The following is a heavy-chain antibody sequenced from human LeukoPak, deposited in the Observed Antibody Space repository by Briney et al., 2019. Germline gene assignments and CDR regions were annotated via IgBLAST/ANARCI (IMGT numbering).Heavy chain of an antibody. CDR1: GGSITSGGSY. Sequence: SETLSLTCTVSGGSITSGGSYWTWIRQHPGKGLEWIGYTYYSGSTFYNPSLKSRVTISVDTSKNQFSLKLSSVTAADTAVYYCARLKIDSYYMDVWGKGTTVTVSS. V-gene: IGHV4-39*01. CDR3: ARLKIDSYYMDV. CDR2: TYYSGST. D-gene: IGHD2-21*01. J-gene: IGHJ6*03.